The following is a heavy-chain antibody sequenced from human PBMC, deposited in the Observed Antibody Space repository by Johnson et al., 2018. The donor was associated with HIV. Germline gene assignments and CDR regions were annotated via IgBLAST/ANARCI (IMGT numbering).Heavy chain of an antibody. Sequence: QVQLVVSGGGVVQPGRTLRRSCAASGFTFTSYAMLWVSKAQGKELEWVSVISYDDITDYYADTVKGRFTISRDNSKNTLYLQMNSLRAEDTAVYYCARDSYLNDDAFDIWGQGTMVTVSS. CDR1: GFTFTSYA. J-gene: IGHJ3*02. D-gene: IGHD1-1*01. CDR3: ARDSYLNDDAFDI. CDR2: ISYDDITD. V-gene: IGHV3-30-3*01.